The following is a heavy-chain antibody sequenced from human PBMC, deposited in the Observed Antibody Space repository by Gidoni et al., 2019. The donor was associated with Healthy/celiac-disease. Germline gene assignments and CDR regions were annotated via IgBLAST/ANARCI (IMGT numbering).Heavy chain of an antibody. CDR2: LNHSGST. CDR1: GGSFSGYY. CDR3: ARGRVHHYYDSGSRAFDI. V-gene: IGHV4-34*01. Sequence: QVQLQQWGAGLLKPSETLSLTCAVYGGSFSGYYWSWIRQPPGKGLEWIGELNHSGSTKYNPSLKSRVTISVYTCKNQFSLKLSSVTAADTAVYYCARGRVHHYYDSGSRAFDIWGQGTMVTVSS. D-gene: IGHD3-22*01. J-gene: IGHJ3*02.